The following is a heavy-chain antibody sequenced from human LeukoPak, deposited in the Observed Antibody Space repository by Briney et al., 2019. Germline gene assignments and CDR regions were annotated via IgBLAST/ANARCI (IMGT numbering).Heavy chain of an antibody. Sequence: GGSLRLSCAASGFTFSSNYMSWVRQAPGKGLKWVSVLYIAGSTYYADSVKGRFTISRDNSKNTLYLQMSSLSVEDTAIYYCARGGFWSGNGMDVWGQGTTVIVSS. CDR1: GFTFSSNY. J-gene: IGHJ6*02. V-gene: IGHV3-66*01. CDR3: ARGGFWSGNGMDV. D-gene: IGHD3-3*01. CDR2: LYIAGST.